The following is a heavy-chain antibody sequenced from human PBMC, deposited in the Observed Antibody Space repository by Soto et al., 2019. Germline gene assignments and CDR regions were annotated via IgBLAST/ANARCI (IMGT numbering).Heavy chain of an antibody. V-gene: IGHV3-7*04. CDR2: IKQAGGEK. Sequence: EVQLVESGGGLVQPGGSLRLSCAASGFTFSSYWMSWVRQAPGKGLEWVANIKQAGGEKYYVDSVKGRFTISRDNAKNSLYLQMNSLRAEDTAVYYCGRDLRDWDSGSYSYDYWGQGTLVTVSS. CDR3: GRDLRDWDSGSYSYDY. J-gene: IGHJ4*02. D-gene: IGHD1-26*01. CDR1: GFTFSSYW.